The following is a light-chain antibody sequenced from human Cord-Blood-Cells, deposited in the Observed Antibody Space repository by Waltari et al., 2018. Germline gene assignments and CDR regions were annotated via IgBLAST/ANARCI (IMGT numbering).Light chain of an antibody. CDR1: QSVSSY. CDR3: QQRSNWSSIT. J-gene: IGKJ5*01. V-gene: IGKV3-11*01. Sequence: EIVLTQSPATLSLSPGERATLSCRASQSVSSYLAWYQQKPGQAPRLLIYDASNRATDIPARFSGSGSGTDFTLTISSLEPEDFAVYYCQQRSNWSSITFGQGTRLEIK. CDR2: DAS.